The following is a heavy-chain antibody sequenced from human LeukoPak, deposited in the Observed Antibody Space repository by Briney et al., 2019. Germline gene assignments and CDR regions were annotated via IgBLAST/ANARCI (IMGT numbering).Heavy chain of an antibody. V-gene: IGHV4-61*01. J-gene: IGHJ5*02. CDR1: GGSVSSGSYY. D-gene: IGHD6-6*01. CDR3: ARFEYSSSSSWFDP. Sequence: SETLSLTCTVSGGSVSSGSYYWSWIRQPPGKGLEWIGYIYYSGSTNYNPSLKSRVTISVDTSKNQFSLKLSSVTAADTAVYYCARFEYSSSSSWFDPWGQGTLVTVSS. CDR2: IYYSGST.